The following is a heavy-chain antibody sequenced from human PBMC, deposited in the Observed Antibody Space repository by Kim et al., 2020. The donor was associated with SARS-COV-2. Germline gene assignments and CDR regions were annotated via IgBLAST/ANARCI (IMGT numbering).Heavy chain of an antibody. Sequence: ASVKVSCKASGYTFTSYAMNWVRQAPGQGLEWMGWINTNTGNPPYAQGFTGRFVFSLDTSVSTAYLQISSLKAEDTAVYYCARVGSSSWYVGYYYGMDVWGQGTTVTVSS. CDR3: ARVGSSSWYVGYYYGMDV. J-gene: IGHJ6*02. V-gene: IGHV7-4-1*02. D-gene: IGHD6-13*01. CDR2: INTNTGNP. CDR1: GYTFTSYA.